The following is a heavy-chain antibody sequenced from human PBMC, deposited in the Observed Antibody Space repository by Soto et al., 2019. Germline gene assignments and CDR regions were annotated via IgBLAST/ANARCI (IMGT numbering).Heavy chain of an antibody. Sequence: QVQLQASGPGLVKPSGTLSLTCAVSGDSISSHDWWSWVRQPPNKGLEWIAEIHHSGGTNYNPSLMSRATISVDNSKNQFSLKLISATAADTAVYYCVRNGYYSLDYWGQGTLVSVSS. CDR2: IHHSGGT. CDR3: VRNGYYSLDY. J-gene: IGHJ4*02. D-gene: IGHD3-3*01. CDR1: GDSISSHDW. V-gene: IGHV4-4*02.